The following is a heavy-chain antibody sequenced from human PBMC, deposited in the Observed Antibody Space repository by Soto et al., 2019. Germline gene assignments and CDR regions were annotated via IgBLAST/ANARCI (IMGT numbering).Heavy chain of an antibody. J-gene: IGHJ4*02. V-gene: IGHV4-34*01. CDR1: GGSFSGYY. CDR2: INHSGST. CDR3: ARDKITGLFDY. Sequence: QVQLQQWGAGLLKPSETLSLTCAVYGGSFSGYYWTWIRQPPGTGLEWIGEINHSGSTNYNPSLKGRVTISVDTPKNQFSLKLTSVTAADTAVYYCARDKITGLFDYWGQGTLVTVSS. D-gene: IGHD2-8*02.